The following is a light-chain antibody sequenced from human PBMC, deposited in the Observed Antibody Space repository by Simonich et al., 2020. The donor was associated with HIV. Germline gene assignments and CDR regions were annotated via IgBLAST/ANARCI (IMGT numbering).Light chain of an antibody. V-gene: IGKV4-1*01. CDR1: QSVLSSSNNKNY. Sequence: DIVMTQSPDSLAVSLGERATLNCKSSQSVLSSSNNKNYLSWYQQKPGQPPKLLIYWASTRESGVPDRFSGSGSGTDFTLTISSLQAEDVAVYYCQQYYSTPPTFGQGTKVEIK. CDR3: QQYYSTPPT. J-gene: IGKJ1*01. CDR2: WAS.